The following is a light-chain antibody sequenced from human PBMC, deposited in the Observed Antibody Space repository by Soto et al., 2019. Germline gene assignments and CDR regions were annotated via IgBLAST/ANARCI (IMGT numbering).Light chain of an antibody. V-gene: IGLV1-44*01. CDR3: QSFDNGLLAYV. CDR2: TTN. Sequence: QSVLTQPPSASGTPGQRATISCCGSNSNIGSDIVNCYQLLPGAAPEVLINTTNQRPSGVPERFSGSKSGTSASLAITGLQAEDEADYYCQSFDNGLLAYVFGTGTKVTVL. J-gene: IGLJ1*01. CDR1: NSNIGSDI.